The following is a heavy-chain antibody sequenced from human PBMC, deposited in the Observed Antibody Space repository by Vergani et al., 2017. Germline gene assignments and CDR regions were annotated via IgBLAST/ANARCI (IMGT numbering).Heavy chain of an antibody. CDR2: ISDGGETK. J-gene: IGHJ5*02. CDR3: GRKQSPASLMDKPIDI. CDR1: GFIFSDYY. Sequence: QVQLVDSGGGLVRPGGSLRLSCAASGFIFSDYYMTWIRQTPGKGLEWLAHISDGGETKMYAESLKGRFTVSRDNTKNLLILQMKTLKVDDTATYYCGRKQSPASLMDKPIDIWGQGTLVTVSS. V-gene: IGHV3-11*01. D-gene: IGHD1/OR15-1a*01.